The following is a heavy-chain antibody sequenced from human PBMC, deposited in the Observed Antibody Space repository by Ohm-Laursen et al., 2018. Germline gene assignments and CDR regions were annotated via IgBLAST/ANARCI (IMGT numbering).Heavy chain of an antibody. CDR2: ISYTGYT. Sequence: SETLSLTCTVSGGSFTGHYWSWIRQPPGKGLEWIGHISYTGYTSYKSSLKSRVTISLDTSRKHFSLRLTSLAAADTAVYYCARDCGPYQLQYYYYGMDVWGQGTTVTVSS. CDR3: ARDCGPYQLQYYYYGMDV. J-gene: IGHJ6*02. V-gene: IGHV4-59*11. D-gene: IGHD2-2*01. CDR1: GGSFTGHY.